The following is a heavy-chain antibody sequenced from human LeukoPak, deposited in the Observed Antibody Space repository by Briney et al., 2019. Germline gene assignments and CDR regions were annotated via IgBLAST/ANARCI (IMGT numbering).Heavy chain of an antibody. Sequence: GGSLRLSCAASGFTFSSYGMHWVRQAPGKGLEWISYISTGGSIKYYADSVKGRFTISRDNAKNSLYLQMNSLRAEDTALYYCAREGEYSGSSWSFDSWGQGTQVTVSS. V-gene: IGHV3-48*04. CDR1: GFTFSSYG. CDR3: AREGEYSGSSWSFDS. J-gene: IGHJ4*02. D-gene: IGHD1-26*01. CDR2: ISTGGSIK.